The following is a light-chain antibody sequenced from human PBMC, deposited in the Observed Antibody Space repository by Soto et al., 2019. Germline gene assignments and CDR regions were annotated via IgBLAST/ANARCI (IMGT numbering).Light chain of an antibody. V-gene: IGLV1-40*01. Sequence: QSVLTQPPSVSGAPGQRVTISCTGNSSNLGAGYDVHWYQQLPGAAPKLMIYEVSNRPSGVSNRFSGSKSGNTASLTISGLQAEDEADYYCSSYTSSSTYVFGTGTKV. CDR2: EVS. CDR1: SSNLGAGYD. CDR3: SSYTSSSTYV. J-gene: IGLJ1*01.